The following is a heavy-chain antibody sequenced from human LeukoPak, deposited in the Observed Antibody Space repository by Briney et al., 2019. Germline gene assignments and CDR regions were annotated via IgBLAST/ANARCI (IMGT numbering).Heavy chain of an antibody. CDR3: AKGHQGAARPGWFDP. CDR2: IWYDGSNK. V-gene: IGHV3-33*06. CDR1: GFTFSSYG. D-gene: IGHD6-6*01. Sequence: GGSLRLSCAASGFTFSSYGMHWVRQAPGKGLEWVAVIWYDGSNKYYADSVKGRFTISRDNSKNTLYLQMNGLRAEDTAVYYCAKGHQGAARPGWFDPWGQGTLVTVSS. J-gene: IGHJ5*02.